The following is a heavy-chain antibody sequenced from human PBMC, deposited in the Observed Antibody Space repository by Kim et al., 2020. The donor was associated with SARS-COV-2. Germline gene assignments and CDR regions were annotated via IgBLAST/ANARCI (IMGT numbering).Heavy chain of an antibody. V-gene: IGHV4-59*01. J-gene: IGHJ4*02. CDR3: ARALSGSYYRGFDY. D-gene: IGHD1-26*01. Sequence: TPSLKSRVTISVDTSKNQFSLKLSSVTAADTAVYYCARALSGSYYRGFDYWGQGTLVTVSS.